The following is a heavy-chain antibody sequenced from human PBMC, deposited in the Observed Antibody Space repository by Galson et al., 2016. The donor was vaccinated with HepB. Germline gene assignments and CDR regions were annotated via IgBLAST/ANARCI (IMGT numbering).Heavy chain of an antibody. V-gene: IGHV3-11*06. Sequence: SLRLSCAASGFTFSDYYMNWIRQAPGKGLEWIASISHSVLYTNYADSVKGRFIISRDNTNNSLFLQMNGLRADDTAVYYCARDDLGDHVVTNFDQWGQGAVVTVSS. J-gene: IGHJ4*02. CDR3: ARDDLGDHVVTNFDQ. CDR2: ISHSVLYT. CDR1: GFTFSDYY. D-gene: IGHD2-21*02.